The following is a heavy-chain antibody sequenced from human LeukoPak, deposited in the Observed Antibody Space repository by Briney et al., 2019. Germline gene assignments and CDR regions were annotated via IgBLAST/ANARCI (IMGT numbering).Heavy chain of an antibody. CDR1: GFTFSSYA. D-gene: IGHD3-10*01. CDR3: AKVLEYYYGSGRGIGGSDAFDI. J-gene: IGHJ3*02. V-gene: IGHV3-23*01. Sequence: GGSLRLSCAASGFTFSSYAMSWVRQAPGKGLEWVSAISGSGGSTYYADSVKGRFTISRDNSKNTLYLQMNSLRAEDTAVYYCAKVLEYYYGSGRGIGGSDAFDIWGQGTMVTVSS. CDR2: ISGSGGST.